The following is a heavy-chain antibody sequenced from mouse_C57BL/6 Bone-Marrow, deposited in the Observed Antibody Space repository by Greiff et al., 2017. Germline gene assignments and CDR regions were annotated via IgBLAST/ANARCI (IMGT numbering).Heavy chain of an antibody. CDR2: IRNKANGYTT. CDR1: GFTFTDYY. V-gene: IGHV7-3*01. CDR3: ASLDSSGWFAY. Sequence: EVNVVESGGGLVQPGGSLSLSCAASGFTFTDYYMSWVRQPPGKALEWLGFIRNKANGYTTEYSASVKGRFTISRDNSQSILYLQMNALRAEDSATYYCASLDSSGWFAYWGQGTLVTVSA. J-gene: IGHJ3*01. D-gene: IGHD3-2*02.